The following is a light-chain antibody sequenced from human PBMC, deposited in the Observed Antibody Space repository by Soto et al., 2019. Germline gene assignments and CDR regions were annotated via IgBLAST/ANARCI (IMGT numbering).Light chain of an antibody. CDR1: TSNIGTNY. Sequence: QSVLTQPPSASGTPGQRVTISCSGTTSNIGTNYVYWYQQLPGMAPKLVMYSTDRRPSGVPGRFSGSKSGTSAFLAITGLGSEDEANYYCSAWDDSLSGPVFCGGTKLTVL. J-gene: IGLJ2*01. V-gene: IGLV1-47*02. CDR2: STD. CDR3: SAWDDSLSGPV.